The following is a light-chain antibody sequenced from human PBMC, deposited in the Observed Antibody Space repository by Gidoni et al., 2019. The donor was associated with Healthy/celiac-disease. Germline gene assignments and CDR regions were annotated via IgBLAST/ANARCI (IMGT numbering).Light chain of an antibody. V-gene: IGLV1-40*01. CDR1: SSNIGAGYA. J-gene: IGLJ2*01. CDR3: QSYDSSLSGSVV. Sequence: QSVLTQPPSVSGAPGQRVTISCTGSSSNIGAGYAVHWYQQLPGTAPKLLIYGNSNLPSGVPDRFSGSKSGTSASLAITGLQAEDEADYYCQSYDSSLSGSVVFGGGTKLTVL. CDR2: GNS.